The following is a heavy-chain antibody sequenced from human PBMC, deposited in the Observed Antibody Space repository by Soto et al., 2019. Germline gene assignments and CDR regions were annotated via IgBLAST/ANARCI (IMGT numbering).Heavy chain of an antibody. Sequence: EVQLLESGGGLVQPGGSLRLSCAASGFTFSSYAMSWVRQAPGKGLEWVSAISGSGGSTYYADSVKGRFTISRDNSKNTLYLQMNSLRAEDTAVYYSAKDRDRHTMIVVVNSYYYGMDVWGLGTTVTVSS. CDR3: AKDRDRHTMIVVVNSYYYGMDV. CDR2: ISGSGGST. J-gene: IGHJ6*02. V-gene: IGHV3-23*01. CDR1: GFTFSSYA. D-gene: IGHD3-22*01.